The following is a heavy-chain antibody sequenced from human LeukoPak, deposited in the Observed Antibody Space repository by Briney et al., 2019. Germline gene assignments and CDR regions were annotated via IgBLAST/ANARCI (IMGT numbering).Heavy chain of an antibody. D-gene: IGHD2-15*01. Sequence: GGSLRLSCAASGFTFSSYEMNWVRQAPGKGLEWVSYISSSGSTIYYADPVKGRFTISRDNAKNSLYLQMNSLRAEDTAVYYCARALPSIVVVVAATPRFGMDVWGQGTTVTVSS. V-gene: IGHV3-48*03. J-gene: IGHJ6*02. CDR3: ARALPSIVVVVAATPRFGMDV. CDR2: ISSSGSTI. CDR1: GFTFSSYE.